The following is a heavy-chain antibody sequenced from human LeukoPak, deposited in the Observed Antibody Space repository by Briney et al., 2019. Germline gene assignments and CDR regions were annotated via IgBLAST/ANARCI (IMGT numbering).Heavy chain of an antibody. CDR1: GYTFTSYG. V-gene: IGHV1-18*01. CDR3: ARDLQYYYDSSGCPDLDY. J-gene: IGHJ4*02. D-gene: IGHD3-22*01. CDR2: ISAYNGNT. Sequence: GSVKVSCKASGYTFTSYGISWVRQAPGQGLEWMGWISAYNGNTNYAQKFQGRVTMTRDTSISTAYMELSRLRSDDTAVYYCARDLQYYYDSSGCPDLDYWGQGTLVTVSS.